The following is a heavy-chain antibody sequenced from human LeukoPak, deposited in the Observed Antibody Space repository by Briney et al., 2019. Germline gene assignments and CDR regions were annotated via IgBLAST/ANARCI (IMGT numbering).Heavy chain of an antibody. CDR2: IYYSGST. CDR1: GGSISSSSYY. V-gene: IGHV4-39*01. CDR3: ARHGAKGQRTFDY. D-gene: IGHD6-25*01. Sequence: SETLSLTCTVSGGSISSSSYYWGWIRQPPGKGLEWIGSIYYSGSTYYNSSLKSRVTISVDTSKNQFSLKLSSVTAADTAVYYCARHGAKGQRTFDYWGQGTLVTVSS. J-gene: IGHJ4*02.